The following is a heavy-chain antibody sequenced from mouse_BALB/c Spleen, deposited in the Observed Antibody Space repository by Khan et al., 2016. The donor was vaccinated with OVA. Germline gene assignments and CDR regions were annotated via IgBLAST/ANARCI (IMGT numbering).Heavy chain of an antibody. CDR1: GYTFTDYN. D-gene: IGHD1-2*01. CDR2: IYPNSGGT. V-gene: IGHV1S29*02. J-gene: IGHJ3*01. CDR3: TRSGYGSFAF. Sequence: VRLQQSGPELVKPGASVKISCKASGYTFTDYNMDWVKQSHGKSLEWIGYIYPNSGGTGYNQKFKTKATLTVDISSSTAYMELRSLTSEDSAVYYCTRSGYGSFAFWGQGTLVTVSA.